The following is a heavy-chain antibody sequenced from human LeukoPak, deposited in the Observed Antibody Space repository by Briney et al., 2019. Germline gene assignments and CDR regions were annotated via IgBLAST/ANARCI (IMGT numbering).Heavy chain of an antibody. D-gene: IGHD5-18*01. CDR1: GFTFSSYA. CDR3: AQHPSWIQLWDYFDY. Sequence: GASLRLSCAASGFTFSSYAMSWVRQAPGKGLEWVSAISGSGGSTYYADSVKGRFTISRDNSKNTLYLQMNSLRAEDTAVYYCAQHPSWIQLWDYFDYWGQGTLATVSS. CDR2: ISGSGGST. J-gene: IGHJ4*02. V-gene: IGHV3-23*01.